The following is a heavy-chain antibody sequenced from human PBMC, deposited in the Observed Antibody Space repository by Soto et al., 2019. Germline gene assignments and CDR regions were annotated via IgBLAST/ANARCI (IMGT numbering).Heavy chain of an antibody. J-gene: IGHJ6*02. V-gene: IGHV1-69*13. CDR1: GGPYNSFS. CDR3: ARFLGGAGSYYDGQNYNYYNGMDV. D-gene: IGHD3-10*01. Sequence: SVKVSCKASGGPYNSFSISWVRQAPGQGLEWIGWIIPVFGTATYAQKFKGRVTITAEESTSTAYMELSSLTSEDTAVYYCARFLGGAGSYYDGQNYNYYNGMDVWGQGTTVTVS. CDR2: IIPVFGTA.